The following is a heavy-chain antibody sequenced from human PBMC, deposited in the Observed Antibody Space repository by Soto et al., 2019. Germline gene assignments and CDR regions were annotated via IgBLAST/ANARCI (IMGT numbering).Heavy chain of an antibody. V-gene: IGHV4-59*01. J-gene: IGHJ4*02. CDR3: ARHPTLRY. CDR2: IYYSGST. D-gene: IGHD2-15*01. CDR1: GDSMDGFY. Sequence: QVHLQESGPGLVKPSEPLSLTCNVSGDSMDGFYWNWIRQPPGKGLEWIGYIYYSGSTNYNSSLKSRVSISIDMSKNHFSKNLTSETAADTAVYYYARHPTLRYWDQGTLVPVSS.